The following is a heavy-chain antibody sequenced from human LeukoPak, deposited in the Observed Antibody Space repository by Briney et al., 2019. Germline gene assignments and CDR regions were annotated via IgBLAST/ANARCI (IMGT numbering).Heavy chain of an antibody. CDR1: GYTFTGYY. V-gene: IGHV1-2*02. CDR2: INPNSGGT. D-gene: IGHD2-2*01. CDR3: ARDQKRIVVVPAAIYYYYYMDV. Sequence: ASVKVSCKASGYTFTGYYMHWVRQAPGQGLEWMGWINPNSGGTNYAQKFQGRVTMTRDTSISTAYMELSRLRSDDTAVYYCARDQKRIVVVPAAIYYYYYMDVWGKGTTVTVSS. J-gene: IGHJ6*03.